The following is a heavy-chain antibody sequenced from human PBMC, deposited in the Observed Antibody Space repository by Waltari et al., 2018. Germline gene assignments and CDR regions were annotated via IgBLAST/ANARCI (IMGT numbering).Heavy chain of an antibody. CDR1: GFTFSSYG. J-gene: IGHJ4*02. V-gene: IGHV3-30*18. CDR3: AKDRRYSYGHFDY. CDR2: ISYDGSNK. D-gene: IGHD5-18*01. Sequence: QVQLVESGGGVVQPGRSLRLSCAASGFTFSSYGMHWVRQAPGKGLEWVAVISYDGSNKYYADSVKGRFTIARDNSKNTLYLQMNSLGGEDTAVYYCAKDRRYSYGHFDYWGQGTLVTVSS.